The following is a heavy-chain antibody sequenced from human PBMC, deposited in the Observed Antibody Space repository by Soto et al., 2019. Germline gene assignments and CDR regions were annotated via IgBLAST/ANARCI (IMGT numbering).Heavy chain of an antibody. J-gene: IGHJ4*02. CDR1: GFIVSSNF. V-gene: IGHV3-66*01. CDR2: IYSGDST. CDR3: AARAPYSTSWSTLDY. D-gene: IGHD2-2*01. Sequence: EVQLVESGGGLVQPGGSLRLSCAPSGFIVSSNFMSWVRQAPGKGLEWVSIIYSGDSTYYEDSVKGRFTISRDNSKNTLYLQMNSLRTEDTAVYYCAARAPYSTSWSTLDYWGQGTLVTVSS.